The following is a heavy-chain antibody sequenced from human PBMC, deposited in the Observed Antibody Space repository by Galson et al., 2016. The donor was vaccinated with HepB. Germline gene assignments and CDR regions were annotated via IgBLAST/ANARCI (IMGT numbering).Heavy chain of an antibody. D-gene: IGHD3-16*01. CDR3: ARVVQSGVWGYFSD. V-gene: IGHV4/OR15-8*01. J-gene: IGHJ4*02. CDR2: ILRPGRA. Sequence: ETLSLTCVVSGESVSTNRWWSWLRPTPGTGLEWIGEILRPGRANYNPSLKSRVTMSVDSSKNQLSLQIYSVTAADTALYFCARVVQSGVWGYFSDWGQGAPVTVSS. CDR1: GESVSTNRW.